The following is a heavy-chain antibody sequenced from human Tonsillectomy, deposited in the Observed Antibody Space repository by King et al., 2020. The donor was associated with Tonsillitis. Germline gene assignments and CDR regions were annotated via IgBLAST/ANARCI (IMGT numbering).Heavy chain of an antibody. Sequence: VQLVESGGDVVQPGRSLRLSCAASGFTFNNYGMHWVRQAPGKGLEWVAVISYDGSNTYYADSVKGRFTISRDNSKNTLYLQMNSLRAEDTAVYYCAKENGYYYGRYFDYWGQGTLVTVSS. CDR1: GFTFNNYG. J-gene: IGHJ4*02. CDR2: ISYDGSNT. D-gene: IGHD5-18*01. V-gene: IGHV3-30*18. CDR3: AKENGYYYGRYFDY.